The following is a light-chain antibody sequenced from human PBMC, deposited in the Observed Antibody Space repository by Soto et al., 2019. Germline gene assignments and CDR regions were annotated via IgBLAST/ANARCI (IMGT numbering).Light chain of an antibody. CDR1: SSDVGVYNY. V-gene: IGLV2-14*01. CDR2: EVS. Sequence: QSVLTQPASVSGSPVQSITISCTGTSSDVGVYNYVSWYQQHPGKAPKLMIYEVSNRPSGVPNRFSGSMSGNTASLTISGLQAEDEADYYCNSYTGSSTYVFGTGTKVTVL. CDR3: NSYTGSSTYV. J-gene: IGLJ1*01.